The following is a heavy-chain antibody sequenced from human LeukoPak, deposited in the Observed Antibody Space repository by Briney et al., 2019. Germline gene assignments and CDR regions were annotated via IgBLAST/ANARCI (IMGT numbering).Heavy chain of an antibody. Sequence: GSLRLSCAASGFTFSSYWMSWVRQAPGKGLEWIGEINHSGSTNYNPSLKSRVTISVDTSKNQFSLKLSSVTAADTAVYYCARGSGPIAAAGISYWGQGTLVTVSS. CDR3: ARGSGPIAAAGISY. CDR2: INHSGST. CDR1: GFTFSSYW. J-gene: IGHJ4*02. D-gene: IGHD6-13*01. V-gene: IGHV4-34*01.